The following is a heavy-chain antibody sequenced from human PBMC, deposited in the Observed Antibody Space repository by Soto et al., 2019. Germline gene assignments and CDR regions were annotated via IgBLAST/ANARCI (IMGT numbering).Heavy chain of an antibody. V-gene: IGHV4-61*08. D-gene: IGHD2-15*01. CDR3: ARAGAATLSDY. CDR1: GGSISSGGYT. Sequence: SETLSLTCAVSGGSISSGGYTWSWIRQPPGKGLEWIGYIYHSGSPNYNPSLKSRVTISVDTSKKQFSLNLSSVTVADTAVYYCARAGAATLSDYWGQGTLVTVSS. J-gene: IGHJ4*02. CDR2: IYHSGSP.